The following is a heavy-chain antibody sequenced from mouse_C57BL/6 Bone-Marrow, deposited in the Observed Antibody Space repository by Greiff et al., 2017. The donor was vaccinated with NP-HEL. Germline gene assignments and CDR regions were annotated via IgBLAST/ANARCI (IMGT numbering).Heavy chain of an antibody. Sequence: EVQLVESGPGLVKPSQSLSLTCSVTGYSITSGYYWNWIRQFPGNKLEWMGYISYDGSNNYNPSLKNRISITRDTSKNQFFLKLNSVTTEDTATYYCARDGRFRYYFDYWGQGTTLTVSS. CDR1: GYSITSGYY. CDR2: ISYDGSN. D-gene: IGHD2-14*01. V-gene: IGHV3-6*01. CDR3: ARDGRFRYYFDY. J-gene: IGHJ2*01.